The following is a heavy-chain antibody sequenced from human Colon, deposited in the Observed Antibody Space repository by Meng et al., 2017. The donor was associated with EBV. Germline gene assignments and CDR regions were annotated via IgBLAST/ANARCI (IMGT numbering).Heavy chain of an antibody. D-gene: IGHD7-27*01. CDR1: GEPVTNGGYA. CDR2: IYHSGST. V-gene: IGHV4-30-2*01. Sequence: HLLETRSVTVNPSQTFSIACADSGEPVTNGGYAWVWTQQPPVKGLEWIGYIYHSGSTKYNPSLKSRVTISVDTSKNQFSLKLNSVTAADTAVYYCARDTITWGNKGLGQWGQGILVTVSS. CDR3: ARDTITWGNKGLGQ. J-gene: IGHJ4*02.